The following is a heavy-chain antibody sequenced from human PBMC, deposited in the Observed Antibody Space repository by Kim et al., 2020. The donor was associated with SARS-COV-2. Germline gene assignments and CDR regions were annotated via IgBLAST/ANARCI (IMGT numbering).Heavy chain of an antibody. Sequence: GGSLRLSCAASGFTFDDYAMHWVRQAPGKGLEWVSGISWNSGSIGYADSVKGRFTISRDNAKNSLYLQMNSLRAEDTALYYCAKEGPYSSSSLGYWGQGTLVTVSS. CDR1: GFTFDDYA. J-gene: IGHJ4*02. V-gene: IGHV3-9*01. CDR2: ISWNSGSI. D-gene: IGHD6-13*01. CDR3: AKEGPYSSSSLGY.